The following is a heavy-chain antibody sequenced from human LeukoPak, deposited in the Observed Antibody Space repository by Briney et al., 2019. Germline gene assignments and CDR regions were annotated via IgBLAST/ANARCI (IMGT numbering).Heavy chain of an antibody. CDR1: GGSISSGDYY. J-gene: IGHJ4*02. Sequence: SQTLSLTCTVSGGSISSGDYYWSWIRQPPGKGLEWIGYIYYSGSTNYNPSLKSRVTISVDTSKNQFSLKLSSVTAADTAVYYCARTDCSGGSCPFDYWGQGTLVTVSS. V-gene: IGHV4-61*08. CDR2: IYYSGST. CDR3: ARTDCSGGSCPFDY. D-gene: IGHD2-15*01.